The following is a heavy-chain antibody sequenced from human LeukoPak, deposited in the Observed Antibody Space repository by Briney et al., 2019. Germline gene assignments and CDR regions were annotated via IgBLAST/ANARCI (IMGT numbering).Heavy chain of an antibody. V-gene: IGHV3-23*01. CDR3: TRGGSSFYAGWSDP. D-gene: IGHD6-13*01. CDR2: ISGSGGST. CDR1: GFTFSSYA. J-gene: IGHJ5*02. Sequence: GGSLRLSCAASGFTFSSYAMSWVRQAPGKGLEWASGISGSGGSTYYADSVKGRFTISRDDAKNSLYLQMNSLRDEDTAVYYCTRGGSSFYAGWSDPWGQGSLVTVSS.